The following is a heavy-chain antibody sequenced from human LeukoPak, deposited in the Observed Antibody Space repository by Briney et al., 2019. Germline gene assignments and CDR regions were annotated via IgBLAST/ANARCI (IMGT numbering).Heavy chain of an antibody. V-gene: IGHV3-23*01. D-gene: IGHD1-26*01. CDR3: AKDYLVGATFDY. CDR1: GFTFSSYS. CDR2: ISGSGGST. Sequence: GGSLRLSCAASGFTFSSYSMNWVRQAPGKGLEWVSAISGSGGSTYYADSVKGRFTISRDNSKNTLYLQMNSLRAEDTAVYYCAKDYLVGATFDYWGQGTLVTVSS. J-gene: IGHJ4*02.